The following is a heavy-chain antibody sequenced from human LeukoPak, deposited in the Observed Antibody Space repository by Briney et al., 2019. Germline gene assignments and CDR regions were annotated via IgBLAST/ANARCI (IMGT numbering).Heavy chain of an antibody. V-gene: IGHV3-74*01. J-gene: IGHJ2*01. CDR1: GFTFSSYW. CDR2: INTDGSST. D-gene: IGHD5-18*01. CDR3: ARGNVDTAMVPGGYFDL. Sequence: GGSLRLSCAASGFTFSSYWMHWVRQAPGKGLVWVSRINTDGSSTSYADSVKGRFTISRDNAKNTLYLQMNSLRAEDTAVYYCARGNVDTAMVPGGYFDLWGRGTLVTVSS.